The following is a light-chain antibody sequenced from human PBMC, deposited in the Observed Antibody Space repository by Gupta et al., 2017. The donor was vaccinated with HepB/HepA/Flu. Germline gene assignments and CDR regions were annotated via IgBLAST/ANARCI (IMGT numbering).Light chain of an antibody. CDR2: GKN. Sequence: SSELTQDPAVSVALGQTDRITCQGDSLRSNYASWYQQKPGQAPVLLMYGKNNRPSGIPDRFSGSNSGTTASLTITGAQAEDEADYYCNSRDSSGNHWVFGGGTKLTVL. V-gene: IGLV3-19*01. CDR1: SLRSNY. J-gene: IGLJ3*02. CDR3: NSRDSSGNHWV.